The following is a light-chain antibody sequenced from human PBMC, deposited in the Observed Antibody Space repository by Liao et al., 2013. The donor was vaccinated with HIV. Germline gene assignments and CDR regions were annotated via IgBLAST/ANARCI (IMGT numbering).Light chain of an antibody. Sequence: SYELTQPPSVSVSPGQTASITCSGDKLGDRYVSWYQRKPGQSPVLVIYQDTKRPSGIPERFSGSNSGNTATLTISGTQAMDEADYYCQAWDSSTENVVFGGGTKLT. J-gene: IGLJ2*01. CDR3: QAWDSSTENVV. CDR2: QDT. CDR1: KLGDRY. V-gene: IGLV3-1*01.